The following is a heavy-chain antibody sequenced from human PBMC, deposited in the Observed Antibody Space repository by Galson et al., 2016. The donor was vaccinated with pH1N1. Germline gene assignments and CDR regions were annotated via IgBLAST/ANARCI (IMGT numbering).Heavy chain of an antibody. D-gene: IGHD3-16*01. CDR1: GFSVRSSGVG. Sequence: PALVKPPQTLTLTCTFSGFSVRSSGVGVGWIRQPPGKALEWLAVIYWDDDKRYSPSLKSRLTITKDTSKNQVVLKMTNMDPADTATYYCAHREVMITNAFDFWGQGTMVTVSS. CDR3: AHREVMITNAFDF. CDR2: IYWDDDK. V-gene: IGHV2-5*02. J-gene: IGHJ3*01.